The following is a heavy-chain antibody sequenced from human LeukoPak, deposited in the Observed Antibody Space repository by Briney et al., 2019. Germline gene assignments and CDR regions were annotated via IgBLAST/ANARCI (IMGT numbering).Heavy chain of an antibody. CDR2: INHSGST. D-gene: IGHD1-26*01. CDR1: GGSFSGYY. Sequence: SETLSRTCAVYGGSFSGYYWSWIRQPPGKGLEWIGEINHSGSTNYIPSLKSRVTISVGTSKNQFSLKLSSVTAADTAVYYCARSELLFDYWGQGTLVTVSS. V-gene: IGHV4-34*01. CDR3: ARSELLFDY. J-gene: IGHJ4*02.